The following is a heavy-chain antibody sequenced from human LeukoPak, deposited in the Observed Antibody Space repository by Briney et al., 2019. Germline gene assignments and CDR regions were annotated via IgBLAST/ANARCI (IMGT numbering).Heavy chain of an antibody. J-gene: IGHJ3*02. CDR3: ARDVSGGVGRYFDWPDAFDI. CDR1: GFTFSSYE. D-gene: IGHD3-9*01. Sequence: GGSLRLSCAASGFTFSSYEMNLVRQAPGKGLEWVSYISSSGSTIYYAGSVKGRFNISRDNAKNSLYLQMNSLRAEDTAVYYCARDVSGGVGRYFDWPDAFDIWGQGTMVTVSS. CDR2: ISSSGSTI. V-gene: IGHV3-48*03.